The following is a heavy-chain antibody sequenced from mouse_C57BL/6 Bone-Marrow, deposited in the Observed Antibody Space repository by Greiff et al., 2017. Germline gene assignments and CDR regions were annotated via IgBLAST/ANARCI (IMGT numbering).Heavy chain of an antibody. J-gene: IGHJ4*01. D-gene: IGHD1-1*01. Sequence: EVHLVESGGGLVQPKGSLKLSCAASGFSFHTYAMNWVRQAPGKGLEWVARIRSKSNNYASYHADSVKDRFTISRDESESILYLQMNNLKTEDTAMYYGVRQYYYGSSKDYAMDYWGQGTSVTVSS. CDR3: VRQYYYGSSKDYAMDY. CDR2: IRSKSNNYAS. CDR1: GFSFHTYA. V-gene: IGHV10-1*01.